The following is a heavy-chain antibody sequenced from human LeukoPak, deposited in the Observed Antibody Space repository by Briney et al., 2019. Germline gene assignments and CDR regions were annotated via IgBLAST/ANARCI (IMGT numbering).Heavy chain of an antibody. CDR1: GFTFSSYA. CDR2: ISGSGGST. CDR3: ASTRAQGDYGDYIDAFDI. J-gene: IGHJ3*02. V-gene: IGHV3-23*01. D-gene: IGHD4-17*01. Sequence: GGSLRLSCAASGFTFSSYAMSWVRQAPGKGLEWVSAISGSGGSTYYADSVKGRFTISRDNSKNTLYLQMNSLRAEDTAVYYCASTRAQGDYGDYIDAFDIWGQGTMVTVSS.